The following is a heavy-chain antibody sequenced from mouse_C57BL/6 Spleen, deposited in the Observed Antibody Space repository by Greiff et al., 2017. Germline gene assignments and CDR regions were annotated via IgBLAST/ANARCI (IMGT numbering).Heavy chain of an antibody. D-gene: IGHD1-1*01. Sequence: QVQLQQPGAELVRPGTSVKLSCKASGYTFTSYWMHWVKQRPGQGLEWIGVIDPSDSYTNYNQKFKGKATLTVDTSSSTDYLQLSSLTSEDSAVYYCARGRYGSSRFDYWGQGTTLTVSS. J-gene: IGHJ2*01. V-gene: IGHV1-59*01. CDR3: ARGRYGSSRFDY. CDR2: IDPSDSYT. CDR1: GYTFTSYW.